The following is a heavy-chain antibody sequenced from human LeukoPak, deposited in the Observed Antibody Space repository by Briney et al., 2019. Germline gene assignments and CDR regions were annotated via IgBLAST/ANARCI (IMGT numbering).Heavy chain of an antibody. V-gene: IGHV3-30*18. CDR2: ISYDGSNK. CDR3: AKDGIQLRLLDY. Sequence: GGSLRLSCAASGFTFSSYGMHWVRQAPGKGLEWVAVISYDGSNKYYADSVKGRFTISRDNSKNTLYLQMNSLRAEDTAVYYCAKDGIQLRLLDYWGQGTLVTVSS. D-gene: IGHD5-18*01. J-gene: IGHJ4*02. CDR1: GFTFSSYG.